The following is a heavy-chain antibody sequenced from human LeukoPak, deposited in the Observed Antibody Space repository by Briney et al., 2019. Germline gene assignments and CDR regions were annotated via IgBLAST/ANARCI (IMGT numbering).Heavy chain of an antibody. CDR1: GGSFSGYH. D-gene: IGHD2-2*01. CDR2: INHSGST. V-gene: IGHV4-34*01. J-gene: IGHJ5*02. Sequence: SETLSLTCAVYGGSFSGYHWSWVRQPPGKGLEWIGEINHSGSTNYNPSLKSRVTISVDTSKNQFSLKLSSVTAADTAVYYCARGGYCSSTSCSVRFDPWGQGTLVTVSS. CDR3: ARGGYCSSTSCSVRFDP.